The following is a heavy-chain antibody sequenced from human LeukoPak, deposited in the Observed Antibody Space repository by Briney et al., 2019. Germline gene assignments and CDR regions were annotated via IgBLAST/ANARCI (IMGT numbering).Heavy chain of an antibody. Sequence: GGSLRLSCAASGFTFSSYAMSWVRQAPGKGLEWVSAISDSGNTYHADSVKGRFTISRDSSKNTLFLQMNRLRPEDVAVYYCAKAPVTTCRGAYCYPFDYWGQGTLVTVSS. J-gene: IGHJ4*02. CDR3: AKAPVTTCRGAYCYPFDY. V-gene: IGHV3-23*01. CDR1: GFTFSSYA. D-gene: IGHD2-21*01. CDR2: ISDSGNT.